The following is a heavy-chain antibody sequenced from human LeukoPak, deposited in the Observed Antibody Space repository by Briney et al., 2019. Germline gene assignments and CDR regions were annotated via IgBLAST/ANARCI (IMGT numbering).Heavy chain of an antibody. J-gene: IGHJ4*02. CDR2: ISSSSSYI. CDR3: ARDHYDFWSGPSH. CDR1: GFTFSSYS. Sequence: GGSLRLSCAASGFTFSSYSMNWVRQATGKGLEWVSSISSSSSYIYYADSVKGRFTISRDNAKNSLYLQMNSLRAEDKAVYYCARDHYDFWSGPSHWGQGTLVTVSS. V-gene: IGHV3-21*01. D-gene: IGHD3-3*01.